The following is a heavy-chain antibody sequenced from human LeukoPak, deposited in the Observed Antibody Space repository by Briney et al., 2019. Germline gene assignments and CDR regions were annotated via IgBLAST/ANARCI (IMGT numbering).Heavy chain of an antibody. CDR2: IRYDGSNK. J-gene: IGHJ4*02. Sequence: GGSLRLSCAASGFTFTSYGMRWVSQAPGKGLEWVAFIRYDGSNKYYADSVKGRFTISRDNSKNTLYLQMNSLRAEDTAVYYCAKERDTAMVTIDYWGQGTLVTVSS. D-gene: IGHD5-18*01. CDR1: GFTFTSYG. V-gene: IGHV3-30*02. CDR3: AKERDTAMVTIDY.